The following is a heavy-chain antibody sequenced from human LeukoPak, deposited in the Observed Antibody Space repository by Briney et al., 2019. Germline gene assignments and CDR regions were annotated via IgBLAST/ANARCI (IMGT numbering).Heavy chain of an antibody. J-gene: IGHJ4*02. D-gene: IGHD3-10*01. CDR1: GFTFSNYA. Sequence: GGSLRLSCAASGFTFSNYAMSWVRQAPGKGLEWVSAISGSGGSTYYADSVKGRFTISRDNSKNTLYLQMNSLRAEDTAVYYCAKPTAPYYYGSGSRNPPDYWGQGTLVTVSS. CDR3: AKPTAPYYYGSGSRNPPDY. V-gene: IGHV3-23*01. CDR2: ISGSGGST.